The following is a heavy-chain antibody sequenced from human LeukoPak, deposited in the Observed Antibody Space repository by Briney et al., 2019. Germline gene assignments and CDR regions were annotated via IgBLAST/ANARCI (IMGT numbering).Heavy chain of an antibody. D-gene: IGHD5-12*01. CDR3: ARVAYSGYQIDY. J-gene: IGHJ4*02. Sequence: GASVKVSCKASGYTFTGYYIHWVRQAPGRGLEWMGWINPNSGGTNYAQKFQGRVTMTRDTSISTAYMELSRLRSDDTAVYYCARVAYSGYQIDYWGQGTLVTVSS. V-gene: IGHV1-2*02. CDR1: GYTFTGYY. CDR2: INPNSGGT.